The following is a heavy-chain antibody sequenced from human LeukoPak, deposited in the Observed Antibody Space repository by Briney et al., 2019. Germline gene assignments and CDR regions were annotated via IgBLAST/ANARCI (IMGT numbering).Heavy chain of an antibody. Sequence: GGSLRLSCAASGFSVSSRAMSWVRQAPGKGLEWVSTISNSGYNTWYADSVKGRFTISRDNSQNTLYLQMSSLGAEDTALYFCARHDGSSFIYYVDHWGHGALVTVSS. J-gene: IGHJ4*01. CDR3: ARHDGSSFIYYVDH. V-gene: IGHV3-23*01. D-gene: IGHD1-26*01. CDR2: ISNSGYNT. CDR1: GFSVSSRA.